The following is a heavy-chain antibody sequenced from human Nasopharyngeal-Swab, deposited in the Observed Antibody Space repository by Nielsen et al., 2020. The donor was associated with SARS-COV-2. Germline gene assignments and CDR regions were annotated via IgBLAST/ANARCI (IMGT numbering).Heavy chain of an antibody. J-gene: IGHJ4*02. CDR2: INAGNGNT. V-gene: IGHV1-3*01. Sequence: ASVKVSCKASGYTFTSYAMHLVRQAPGQRLEWMGWINAGNGNTKYSQKFQGRVTITRDTSASTAYMELSSLRSEDTAVYYCARGVWFGELLFDYWGQGTLVTVSS. D-gene: IGHD3-10*01. CDR3: ARGVWFGELLFDY. CDR1: GYTFTSYA.